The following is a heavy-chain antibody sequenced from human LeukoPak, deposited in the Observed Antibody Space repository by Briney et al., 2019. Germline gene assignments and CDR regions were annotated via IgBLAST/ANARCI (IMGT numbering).Heavy chain of an antibody. J-gene: IGHJ3*02. CDR3: ARVQYDFWSGYYLAFDI. CDR2: INPNSGGT. Sequence: ASVKVSCKASGYTFTGYYMHWVRQAPGQGLEWMGWINPNSGGTNYAQKFQGRVTMTRDTSISTAYMELSRLRSDDTAVYYCARVQYDFWSGYYLAFDIWGQGTMVTVSS. D-gene: IGHD3-3*01. V-gene: IGHV1-2*02. CDR1: GYTFTGYY.